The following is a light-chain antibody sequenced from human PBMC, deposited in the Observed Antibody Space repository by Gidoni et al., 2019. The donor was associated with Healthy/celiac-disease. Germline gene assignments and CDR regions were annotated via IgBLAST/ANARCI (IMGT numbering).Light chain of an antibody. CDR3: MQALQTIFT. Sequence: DIVMTKSPLSLPVTPGEPASIPCRSSQSLLHSNGYNYLDWYLQKPGQSPQLLIYLGSNRASGVPDRFSGSGSGTDFTLKISRVEAEDVGVYYCMQALQTIFTFGPGTKVDIK. CDR2: LGS. J-gene: IGKJ3*01. CDR1: QSLLHSNGYNY. V-gene: IGKV2-28*01.